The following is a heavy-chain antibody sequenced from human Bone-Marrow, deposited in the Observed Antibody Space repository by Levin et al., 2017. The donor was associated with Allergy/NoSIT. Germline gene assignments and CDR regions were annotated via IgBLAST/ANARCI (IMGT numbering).Heavy chain of an antibody. V-gene: IGHV3-53*01. J-gene: IGHJ1*01. CDR2: IYSDGRV. D-gene: IGHD4-23*01. CDR3: ATYGGDPLRDGC. Sequence: GGSLRLSCLGSGFTFSSNYMTWFRQAPGKGLEWVSVIYSDGRVSYADSVTGRFTISRDSSKNTLYLLMNNLRVADTAVYYCATYGGDPLRDGCWGRGTLVTVSS. CDR1: GFTFSSNY.